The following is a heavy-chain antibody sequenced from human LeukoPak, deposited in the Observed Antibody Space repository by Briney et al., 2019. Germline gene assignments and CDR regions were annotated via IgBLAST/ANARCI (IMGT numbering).Heavy chain of an antibody. CDR1: GFTFSSYR. Sequence: GGSLGLSCAASGFTFSSYRMNWVRQAPGKGLEWVSSISSTSSYIYYADSVKGRFTISRDNAKNSLFLQMNSLRAEDTAVYYCARDEYSYGYYYYYMDVWGKGTTVTVSS. CDR2: ISSTSSYI. V-gene: IGHV3-21*01. D-gene: IGHD5-18*01. J-gene: IGHJ6*03. CDR3: ARDEYSYGYYYYYMDV.